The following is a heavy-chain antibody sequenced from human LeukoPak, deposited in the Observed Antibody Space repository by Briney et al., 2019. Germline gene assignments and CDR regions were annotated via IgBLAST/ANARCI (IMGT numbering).Heavy chain of an antibody. D-gene: IGHD6-13*01. CDR3: ARRQTRYSSSWYLGFDP. Sequence: GASAKVSCKASGYTFTGYYMHWVRQAPGQGLEWMGWINPNSGGTNYAQKFQGRVTMTRDTSISTAYMELSRLRSDDTAVYYCARRQTRYSSSWYLGFDPWGQGTLVTASS. J-gene: IGHJ5*02. V-gene: IGHV1-2*02. CDR2: INPNSGGT. CDR1: GYTFTGYY.